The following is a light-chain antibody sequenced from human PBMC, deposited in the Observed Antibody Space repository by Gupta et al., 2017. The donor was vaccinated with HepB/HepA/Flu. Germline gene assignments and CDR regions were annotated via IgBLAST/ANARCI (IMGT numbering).Light chain of an antibody. Sequence: QSALNQPRSESGSPSRSVTISCTGSNTDVGSYNLVSCFQQYPGKAPRLLIYEVAKRTSGVPDRFSGSKSGNTASLTVSGLHADDEADYYFFSYAGGDNWVFGTGTKVTVL. CDR2: EVA. J-gene: IGLJ1*01. V-gene: IGLV2-8*01. CDR3: FSYAGGDNWV. CDR1: NTDVGSYNL.